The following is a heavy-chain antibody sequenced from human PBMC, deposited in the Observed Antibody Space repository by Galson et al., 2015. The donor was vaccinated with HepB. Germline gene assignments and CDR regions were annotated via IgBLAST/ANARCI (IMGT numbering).Heavy chain of an antibody. CDR2: ISAYNGNT. J-gene: IGHJ4*02. CDR3: TRDHGAVVRGVIRPFDY. D-gene: IGHD3-10*01. V-gene: IGHV1-18*04. CDR1: GYTFTSHG. Sequence: SVKVSCKASGYTFTSHGISWVRQAPGQGLEWMGWISAYNGNTNYAQNLQGRVTMTTDTSTSTAYMELRSLRSDDTAVYYCTRDHGAVVRGVIRPFDYWGQGTLVTVSS.